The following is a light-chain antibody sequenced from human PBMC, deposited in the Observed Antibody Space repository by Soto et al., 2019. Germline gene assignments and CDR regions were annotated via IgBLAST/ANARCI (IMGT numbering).Light chain of an antibody. V-gene: IGKV1-5*03. Sequence: DIEMTQSPSSLSSSVGDRVTITCRASQSISTWLAWFQQKPGKAPKLLIYRASSLESGAPSRFSGTGSGTDFTLTISSLKPDDFETYYCQQYDDYPWTFGQGTKVDIK. CDR3: QQYDDYPWT. CDR1: QSISTW. J-gene: IGKJ1*01. CDR2: RAS.